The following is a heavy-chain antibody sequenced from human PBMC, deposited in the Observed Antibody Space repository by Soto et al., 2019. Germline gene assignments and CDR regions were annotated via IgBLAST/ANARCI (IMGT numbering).Heavy chain of an antibody. CDR2: IYHSGST. Sequence: QVQLQESGPGLVKPSGTLSLTCAVSGGSISSSNWWSWVRQPPGKGLEWIGEIYHSGSTNYDPSLKSRVTISVDKSKNQFSLKLSSVTAADTAVYYCARGGVDDSSGYHRDAFDIWGQGTMVTVSS. V-gene: IGHV4-4*02. D-gene: IGHD3-22*01. CDR1: GGSISSSNW. CDR3: ARGGVDDSSGYHRDAFDI. J-gene: IGHJ3*02.